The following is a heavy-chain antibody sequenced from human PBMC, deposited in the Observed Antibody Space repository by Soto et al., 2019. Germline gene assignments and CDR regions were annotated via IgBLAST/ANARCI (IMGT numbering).Heavy chain of an antibody. Sequence: GASVKVSCTASGYTFTINAMNWVRQAPGQGLEWMGWINPNSGGTTYAQKFQGWVTMTRDTSISTAYMELSRLRSDDTAVYYCARDLAAAASSDYWGQGTLVTVSS. CDR2: INPNSGGT. D-gene: IGHD6-13*01. CDR3: ARDLAAAASSDY. V-gene: IGHV1-2*04. J-gene: IGHJ4*02. CDR1: GYTFTINA.